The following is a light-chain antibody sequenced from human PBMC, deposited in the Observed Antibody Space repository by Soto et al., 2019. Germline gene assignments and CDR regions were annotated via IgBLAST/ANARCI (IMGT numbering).Light chain of an antibody. CDR2: GNI. CDR1: DSNIGSNP. Sequence: QSVLTQPPSASGTPGQRVSISCSGGDSNIGSNPVNWYQQLPGTAPKLLIYGNIVRPSGVPDRFSGSKSGTSASLAISGLQSEEEADYYCSSYAGSNNFVFGTGTKVTVL. J-gene: IGLJ1*01. V-gene: IGLV1-44*01. CDR3: SSYAGSNNFV.